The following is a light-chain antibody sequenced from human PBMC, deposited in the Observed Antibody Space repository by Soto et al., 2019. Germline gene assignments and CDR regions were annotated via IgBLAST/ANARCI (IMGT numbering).Light chain of an antibody. J-gene: IGKJ1*01. CDR2: GAS. Sequence: EIVMTQSPATLSVSPGDGTTLSCRARRSVSSNLAWYQQKPGQAPRLLTYGASTRATGIPARFSGSGSGTEFTLTISSLQSEDFAVYYCQQYNNWPPWTFGQGTKVEIK. CDR3: QQYNNWPPWT. CDR1: RSVSSN. V-gene: IGKV3-15*01.